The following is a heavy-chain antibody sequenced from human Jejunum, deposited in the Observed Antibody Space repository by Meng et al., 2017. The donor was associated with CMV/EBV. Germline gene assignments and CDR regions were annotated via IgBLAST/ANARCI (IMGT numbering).Heavy chain of an antibody. Sequence: YGIRWVRQAPGQGLEWMGGIIPSLDAAKYAQKFQDRVTITADKSTNTAYMELSSLRSVDTAVYYCARAVRSSFYYYAMDVWGQGTTVTVSS. CDR3: ARAVRSSFYYYAMDV. J-gene: IGHJ6*02. D-gene: IGHD2-15*01. V-gene: IGHV1-69*06. CDR1: YG. CDR2: IIPSLDAA.